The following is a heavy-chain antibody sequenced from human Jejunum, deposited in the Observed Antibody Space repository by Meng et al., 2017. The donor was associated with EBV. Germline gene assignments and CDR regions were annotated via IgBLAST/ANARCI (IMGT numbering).Heavy chain of an antibody. J-gene: IGHJ4*02. CDR1: GGSVKSGNVY. D-gene: IGHD5-12*01. V-gene: IGHV4-61*01. CDR2: IYYSGST. CDR3: AGLRYSGYDRAFDY. Sequence: QDAGQGLVKPSETLSLTCSVSGGSVKSGNVYWSWIRQPPGKGLEWIGYIYYSGSTNYVPSLKSRVTISLDTSKNQFSLKLSSVTAADTAVYYCAGLRYSGYDRAFDYWGQGALVTVSS.